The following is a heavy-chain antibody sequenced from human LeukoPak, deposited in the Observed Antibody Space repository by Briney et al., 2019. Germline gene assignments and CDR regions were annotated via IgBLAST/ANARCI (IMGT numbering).Heavy chain of an antibody. Sequence: GGSLRLSCAASGFTFSSYAMSWVRQAPGKGLEWVSAISGSGGSTYYADSVKGRFTISRDNSKNTLYLQMNSLRAEDTAVYCCAKSRSGTPGNTCDYWGQGTLVTVSS. D-gene: IGHD3-10*01. V-gene: IGHV3-23*01. CDR3: AKSRSGTPGNTCDY. CDR1: GFTFSSYA. J-gene: IGHJ4*02. CDR2: ISGSGGST.